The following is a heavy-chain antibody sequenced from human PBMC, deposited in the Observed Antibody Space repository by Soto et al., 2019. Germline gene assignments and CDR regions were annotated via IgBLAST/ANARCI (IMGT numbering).Heavy chain of an antibody. J-gene: IGHJ4*02. D-gene: IGHD6-13*01. V-gene: IGHV1-2*02. CDR3: ARGPNSIAAAGTLDY. CDR1: GYTFTGYY. Sequence: QVQLVQSGAEVKKPGASVKVSCKASGYTFTGYYMHWVRQAPGQGLEWMGWINPNSGGTNYAQKFQGRVTMTRDTFISTAYMELRKLRSDDTAVYYCARGPNSIAAAGTLDYWGQGTLVTVSS. CDR2: INPNSGGT.